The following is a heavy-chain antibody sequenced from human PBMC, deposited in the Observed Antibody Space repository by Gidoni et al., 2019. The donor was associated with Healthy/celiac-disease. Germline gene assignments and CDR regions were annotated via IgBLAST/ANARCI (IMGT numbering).Heavy chain of an antibody. CDR3: ARMRGDPDY. V-gene: IGHV4-59*01. Sequence: QVQLQESGPGLVKPSETLSLTCTVSGGSISSYYWSWIRQPPGKGLEWIGYIYYSGSTNYNPSLKSLVTISVDTSKNQFSLKLSSVTAADTAVYYCARMRGDPDYWGQGTLVTVSS. D-gene: IGHD4-17*01. J-gene: IGHJ4*02. CDR2: IYYSGST. CDR1: GGSISSYY.